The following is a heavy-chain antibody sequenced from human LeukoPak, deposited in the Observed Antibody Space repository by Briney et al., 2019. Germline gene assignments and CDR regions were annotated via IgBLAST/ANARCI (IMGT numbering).Heavy chain of an antibody. CDR3: ASLQGGNSDWLDP. D-gene: IGHD4-23*01. V-gene: IGHV1-2*06. J-gene: IGHJ5*02. CDR2: INPYNGGT. CDR1: GYTFGDYF. Sequence: GASVKVSCKASGYTFGDYFIHWVRQAPGQGLEWMGRINPYNGGTTYAQSFQGRVTLTRDTSITTVYLELTGLRSDDTAVYYCASLQGGNSDWLDPWGQGTLVTVSS.